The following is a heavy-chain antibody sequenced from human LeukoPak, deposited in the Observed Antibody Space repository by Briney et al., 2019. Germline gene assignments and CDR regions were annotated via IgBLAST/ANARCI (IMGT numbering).Heavy chain of an antibody. CDR2: ISAYNGNT. D-gene: IGHD1-26*01. V-gene: IGHV1-18*01. Sequence: EASVKVSCKASGYTFTSYGISWVRQAPGQGLEWMGWISAYNGNTNYAQKLQGRVTMTTDTSTSTAYMELRSLRSDDTAVYYCARDPSAYSGSYYGFDYWGQGTLVTVSP. CDR3: ARDPSAYSGSYYGFDY. J-gene: IGHJ4*02. CDR1: GYTFTSYG.